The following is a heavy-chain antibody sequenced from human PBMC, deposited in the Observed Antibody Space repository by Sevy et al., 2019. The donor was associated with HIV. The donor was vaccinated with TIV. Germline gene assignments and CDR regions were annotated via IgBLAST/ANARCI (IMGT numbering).Heavy chain of an antibody. CDR1: GYTFTSYD. Sequence: ASVNVSCKASGYTFTSYDINWVRQATGQGLEWMGWMNPNSGNTGYAQKFQGRVTMTRNTSISTAYMELSSLRSEDTAVYYCARIGHYYDSSGYYKINAFDIWGQGTMVTVSS. CDR3: ARIGHYYDSSGYYKINAFDI. V-gene: IGHV1-8*01. J-gene: IGHJ3*02. CDR2: MNPNSGNT. D-gene: IGHD3-22*01.